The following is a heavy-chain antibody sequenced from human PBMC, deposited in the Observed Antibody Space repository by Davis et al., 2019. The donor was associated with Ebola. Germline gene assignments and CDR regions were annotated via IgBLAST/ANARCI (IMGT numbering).Heavy chain of an antibody. CDR2: IYSGGST. CDR3: AAREDYGDYKIFDY. CDR1: GFTVSSNY. Sequence: GESLKISCAASGFTVSSNYMSWVRQAPGKGLEWVSVIYSGGSTYYADSVKGRFTISRHNSKNTLYLQMNSLRAEDTAVYYCAAREDYGDYKIFDYWGQGTLVTVSS. V-gene: IGHV3-53*04. J-gene: IGHJ4*02. D-gene: IGHD4-17*01.